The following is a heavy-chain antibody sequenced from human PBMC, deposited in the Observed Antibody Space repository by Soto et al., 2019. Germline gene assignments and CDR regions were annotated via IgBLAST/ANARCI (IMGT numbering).Heavy chain of an antibody. CDR3: ARLSIAAGGTWDY. J-gene: IGHJ4*02. D-gene: IGHD6-13*01. CDR2: IYYSGST. V-gene: IGHV4-39*01. Sequence: QLQLQESGPGLVKPSETLSLTCTVSGGSISSSSFYWGWIRQPPWKGLEWIGSIYYSGSTYYNPSLKSRLTISVDTSKNQFSLKLSSVTAADTAVYYCARLSIAAGGTWDYCGQGTLVTVSS. CDR1: GGSISSSSFY.